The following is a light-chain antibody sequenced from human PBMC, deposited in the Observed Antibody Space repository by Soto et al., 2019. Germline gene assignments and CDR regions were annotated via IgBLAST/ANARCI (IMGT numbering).Light chain of an antibody. V-gene: IGKV1-5*01. CDR1: QSVSNW. CDR3: QQYDTHWT. Sequence: DIQMTQSPSTLSAFVGDRVTITCRASQSVSNWLAWYQQKPGKAPRLLIYRASTLQSGVPSRFSGSGSGTEFTLAISSLQTDDFATYYCQQYDTHWTFGQGTKVEIK. CDR2: RAS. J-gene: IGKJ1*01.